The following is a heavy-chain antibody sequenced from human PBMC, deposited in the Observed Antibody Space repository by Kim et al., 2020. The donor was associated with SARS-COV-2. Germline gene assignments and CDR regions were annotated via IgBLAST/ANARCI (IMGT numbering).Heavy chain of an antibody. CDR3: ARVGYCSGGSCYEYFQH. J-gene: IGHJ1*01. D-gene: IGHD2-15*01. V-gene: IGHV3-30*07. Sequence: VKGRFTISRDNSKNTLYLQMNSLRAEDTAVYYCARVGYCSGGSCYEYFQHWGQGTLVTVSS.